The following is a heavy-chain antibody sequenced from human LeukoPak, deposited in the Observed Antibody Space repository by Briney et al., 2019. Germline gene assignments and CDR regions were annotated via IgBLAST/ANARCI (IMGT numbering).Heavy chain of an antibody. J-gene: IGHJ4*02. D-gene: IGHD6-13*01. CDR3: AKKSGAPANFDY. CDR1: GFTFDEHP. CDR2: VSGDGESK. Sequence: QPGGSLRLSCAASGFTFDEHPMHWVRQAPGKGLEWVPLVSGDGESKHYADSVKGRFTISRDNSKNSLYLQMNSLRIEDTALYCCAKKSGAPANFDYWGQGTLVTVSS. V-gene: IGHV3-43*02.